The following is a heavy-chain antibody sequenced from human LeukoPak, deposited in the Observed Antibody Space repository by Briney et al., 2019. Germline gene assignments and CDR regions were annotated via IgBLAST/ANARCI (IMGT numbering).Heavy chain of an antibody. Sequence: VASVKVSCKASGYPFTSYNVNWVRQATAQGLGCMGWMTTNSGNTGYSQNFQGRVTMTRDTSIRAAYMELSSLMSEDTAVYYCARGLPKAVFGMVIEDWGQGTLVTVSS. D-gene: IGHD3-3*01. CDR1: GYPFTSYN. CDR2: MTTNSGNT. J-gene: IGHJ1*01. V-gene: IGHV1-8*01. CDR3: ARGLPKAVFGMVIED.